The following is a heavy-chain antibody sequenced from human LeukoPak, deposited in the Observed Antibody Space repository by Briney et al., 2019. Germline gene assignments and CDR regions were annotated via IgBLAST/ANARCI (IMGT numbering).Heavy chain of an antibody. CDR1: GFTFSSYG. J-gene: IGHJ4*02. V-gene: IGHV3-33*08. CDR2: IWYDGSNK. D-gene: IGHD3-10*01. Sequence: PGGSLRLSCAASGFTFSSYGMHWVRQAPGKGLEWVAAIWYDGSNKYYADSVKGRFTISRDNSKKTLYLEMNSLRAEDTAVFYCARDLGSGTSLSYFDLWGQGTLVTVS. CDR3: ARDLGSGTSLSYFDL.